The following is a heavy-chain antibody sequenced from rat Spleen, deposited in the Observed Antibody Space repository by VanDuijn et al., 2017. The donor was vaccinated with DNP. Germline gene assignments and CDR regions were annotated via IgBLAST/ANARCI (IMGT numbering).Heavy chain of an antibody. CDR3: TRHRTIMPYYYAMDA. CDR2: ISYNGGTP. J-gene: IGHJ4*01. CDR1: GFTFSDYY. D-gene: IGHD1-12*01. Sequence: EVLLVESDGGLVQPGRSLKLSCAVSGFTFSDYYMAWVRQAPAKGLEWVATISYNGGTPYYRDSVKGRFTISRDNAQSTLYLQMDSLRSEDTATYYCTRHRTIMPYYYAMDAWGQGALVTVSS. V-gene: IGHV5-7*01.